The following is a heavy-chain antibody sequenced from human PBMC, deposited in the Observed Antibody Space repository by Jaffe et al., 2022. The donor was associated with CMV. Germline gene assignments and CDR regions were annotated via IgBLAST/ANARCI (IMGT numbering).Heavy chain of an antibody. V-gene: IGHV1-2*02. CDR3: ARARSPDSGSHLF. D-gene: IGHD1-26*01. J-gene: IGHJ4*02. Sequence: QVQLVQSGAEVKQPGASVRISCKTSGYTFTSYDMHWVRQVPGQGLEWMGRVTPSSGATDYAQKFQGRFTMTTDTSMKTAYMEVTSLTSDDTALYYCARARSPDSGSHLFWGQGTLVTVSS. CDR1: GYTFTSYD. CDR2: VTPSSGAT.